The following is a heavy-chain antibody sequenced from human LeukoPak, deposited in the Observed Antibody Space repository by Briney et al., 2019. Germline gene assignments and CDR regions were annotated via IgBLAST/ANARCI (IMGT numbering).Heavy chain of an antibody. CDR2: FYYSGST. CDR3: ARRARAYYYDSSGLRPFDY. V-gene: IGHV4-59*12. D-gene: IGHD3-22*01. CDR1: GGSISTYY. Sequence: SETLSLTCIVSGGSISTYYWSWIRQPPGKGLEWIGYFYYSGSTNYNPSLKSRVTISVDTSKNQFSLKLTSVTAADTAVYYCARRARAYYYDSSGLRPFDYWGQGTLVTVSS. J-gene: IGHJ4*02.